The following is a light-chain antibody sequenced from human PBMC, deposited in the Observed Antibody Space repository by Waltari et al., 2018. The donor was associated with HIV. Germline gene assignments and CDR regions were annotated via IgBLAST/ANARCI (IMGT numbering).Light chain of an antibody. CDR3: QQYYNIPWT. CDR1: HNLLYYSNNKNY. V-gene: IGKV4-1*01. CDR2: WAS. Sequence: DIVMTHAPDSLAVSLRERATIKCKSNHNLLYYSNNKNYLAWYQQKPGQPPNLLISWASTRESGVPDRFSGSGSGTDFTLTITSLQAEDVAVYYCQQYYNIPWTFGHGTKVEIK. J-gene: IGKJ1*01.